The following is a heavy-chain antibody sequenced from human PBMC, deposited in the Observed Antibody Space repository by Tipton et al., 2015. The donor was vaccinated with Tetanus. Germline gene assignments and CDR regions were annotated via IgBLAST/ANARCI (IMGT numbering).Heavy chain of an antibody. Sequence: LRLSCVVSGGSVSGGGYTWNWIRQPPGKGLEWIGYIYYSGTTNYNPSLKSRVTISVDTSKNQFSLNLTSVTAADTAVYYCARGARGYTYGWGQGTLVTVSS. CDR3: ARGARGYTYG. CDR2: IYYSGTT. J-gene: IGHJ4*02. D-gene: IGHD5-18*01. V-gene: IGHV4-61*08. CDR1: GGSVSGGGYT.